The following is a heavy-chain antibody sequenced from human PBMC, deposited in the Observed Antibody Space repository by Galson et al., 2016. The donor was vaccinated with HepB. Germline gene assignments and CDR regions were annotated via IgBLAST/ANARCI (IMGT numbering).Heavy chain of an antibody. V-gene: IGHV4-39*01. Sequence: ETLSLTCTVSGDSIRNVGRHWGWFRQSPGKGLEYIGSIHSSGTSYYNPSLTSRITVSADMSRNQFFLSLTSVTAADTAIYYCVRLGTAAAVANRRGSVYWSQGTRVTVSS. D-gene: IGHD6-13*01. CDR2: IHSSGTS. CDR1: GDSIRNVGRH. J-gene: IGHJ4*02. CDR3: VRLGTAAAVANRRGSVY.